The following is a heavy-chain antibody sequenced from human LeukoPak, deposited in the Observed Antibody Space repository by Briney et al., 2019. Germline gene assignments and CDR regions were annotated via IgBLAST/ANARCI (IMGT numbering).Heavy chain of an antibody. D-gene: IGHD3-10*01. CDR3: AKGAYSYASGTYYFDY. J-gene: IGHJ4*02. CDR2: ISHDGGNE. CDR1: GFASSSYG. Sequence: PGGSLRLSCVASGFASSSYGMHWVRQAPGKGLECVAVISHDGGNEYYAGSVKGRFAISRYISTNTLYLHMSSLRADDTAVYYCAKGAYSYASGTYYFDYWGQGTLVTVSS. V-gene: IGHV3-30*18.